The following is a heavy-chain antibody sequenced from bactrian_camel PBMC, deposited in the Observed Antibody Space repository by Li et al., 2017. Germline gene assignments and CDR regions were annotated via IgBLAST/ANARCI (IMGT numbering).Heavy chain of an antibody. D-gene: IGHD2*01. V-gene: IGHV3S1*01. Sequence: HVQLVESGGGLVQPGGSLTLSCAPSGFIFSDMWVHWVRQAPGKGLEWVSTIYTGDGRTKSADSVKGRFTMSRDNDKNMLYLQMNSLKSEDTALYYCAKALGADNYYTGEYGYWGQGTQVTVS. CDR3: AKALGADNYYTGEYGY. J-gene: IGHJ4*01. CDR2: IYTGDGRT. CDR1: GFIFSDMW.